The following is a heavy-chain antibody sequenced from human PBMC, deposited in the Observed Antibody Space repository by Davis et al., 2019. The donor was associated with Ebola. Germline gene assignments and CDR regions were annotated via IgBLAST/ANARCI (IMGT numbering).Heavy chain of an antibody. J-gene: IGHJ5*02. D-gene: IGHD4-17*01. CDR2: LWHDGINE. CDR3: TGAISYGWFDP. CDR1: GFRLISYG. V-gene: IGHV3-33*01. Sequence: PGGSLRLSCAASGFRLISYGMHWVRQAPGKGLEWVAVLWHDGINEYYGESVKGRFTVSRDTSKNIVYLQMNNLRAEDTAVYYCTGAISYGWFDPWGQGTLVTVSS.